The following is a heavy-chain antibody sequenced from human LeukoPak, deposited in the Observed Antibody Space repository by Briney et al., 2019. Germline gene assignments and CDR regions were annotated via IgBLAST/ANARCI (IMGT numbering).Heavy chain of an antibody. D-gene: IGHD3-16*01. J-gene: IGHJ4*02. CDR3: APTAEAYTSWWKV. Sequence: GASVKVSCKTSGYTFTGYYMHWVRQAPGQGLEWMGWINPNSGGTNYAQKFQGRVTMTRDTSISTAYMKLSRLRSDDTAVYYCAPTAEAYTSWWKVWGQGTLVTVSS. CDR1: GYTFTGYY. V-gene: IGHV1-2*02. CDR2: INPNSGGT.